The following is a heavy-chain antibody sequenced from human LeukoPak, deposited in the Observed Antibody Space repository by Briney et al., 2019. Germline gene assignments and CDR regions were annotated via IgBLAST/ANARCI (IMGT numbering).Heavy chain of an antibody. V-gene: IGHV3-48*01. CDR3: AKGRRDGYDYDY. Sequence: VGSLLLSCAASGFTFSSYSMNWVRQAPGKGLEWFSYISSSSSSIYYADSVKGRFTISRDNAKNSLYLHMNSLRAEDTAVYYCAKGRRDGYDYDYWGQGTPV. CDR2: ISSSSSSI. J-gene: IGHJ4*02. D-gene: IGHD5-24*01. CDR1: GFTFSSYS.